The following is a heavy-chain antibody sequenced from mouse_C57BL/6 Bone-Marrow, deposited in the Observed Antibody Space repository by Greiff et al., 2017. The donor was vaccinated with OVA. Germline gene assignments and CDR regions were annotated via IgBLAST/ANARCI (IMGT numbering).Heavy chain of an antibody. CDR2: IDPSDSYT. CDR3: ARKGPLLRDVDY. J-gene: IGHJ2*01. CDR1: GYTFTSYW. D-gene: IGHD1-1*01. V-gene: IGHV1-69*01. Sequence: QVQLQQPGAELVMPGASVKLSCKASGYTFTSYWMHWVKQRPGQGLEWIGEIDPSDSYTNYNQKFKGKSTLTVDKSSSTAYMQLSSLTSEDSAVYYCARKGPLLRDVDYWGQGTTLTVSS.